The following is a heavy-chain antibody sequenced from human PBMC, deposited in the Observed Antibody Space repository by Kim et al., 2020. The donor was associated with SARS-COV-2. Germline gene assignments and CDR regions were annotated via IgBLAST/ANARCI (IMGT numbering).Heavy chain of an antibody. V-gene: IGHV3-30*18. Sequence: GGSLRLSCAASGFTFSSYGMYWVRQAPGKGLEWVSAISYDGSNKYYGDSVKGRFTISRDNAKNTLYLQMNSLRAEDTAVYYCAKDPGRGVVLSGTPNYALDVWGQGTTVTVSS. D-gene: IGHD2-15*01. J-gene: IGHJ6*02. CDR1: GFTFSSYG. CDR3: AKDPGRGVVLSGTPNYALDV. CDR2: ISYDGSNK.